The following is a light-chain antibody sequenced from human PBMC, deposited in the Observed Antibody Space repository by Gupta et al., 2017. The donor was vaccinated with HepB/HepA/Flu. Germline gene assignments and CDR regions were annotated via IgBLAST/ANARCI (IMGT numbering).Light chain of an antibody. CDR1: NIGTYA. CDR3: QMWDNFSDHVV. CDR2: DDN. V-gene: IGLV3-21*03. J-gene: IGLJ2*01. Sequence: SYVLTQPPSVSVAPGKTARSTCGGNNIGTYAVHWYQQKPGQAPVLVLYDDNDRPSGIPERFSGSNSGNTATLSISRVEAGDEADYYCQMWDNFSDHVVFGGGTKLTVL.